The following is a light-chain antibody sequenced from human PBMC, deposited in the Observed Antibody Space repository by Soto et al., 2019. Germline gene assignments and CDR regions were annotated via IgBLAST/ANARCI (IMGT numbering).Light chain of an antibody. J-gene: IGKJ2*01. CDR3: QQYNSFPST. CDR2: APS. V-gene: IGKV1-16*02. Sequence: DIQMTQSPSPLSASVGDRVTITCRASQDIGNYLAWFQQKPGKAPKSLIYAPSSLQSGVPSKFSGSGSGTDFTLTISSLLPEDFATYYCQQYNSFPSTFGQGTKLAI. CDR1: QDIGNY.